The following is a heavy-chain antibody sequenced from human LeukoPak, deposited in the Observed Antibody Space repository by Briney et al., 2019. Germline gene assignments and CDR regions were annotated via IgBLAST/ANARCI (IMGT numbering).Heavy chain of an antibody. CDR1: GLTFSSYA. CDR2: ISYDGSNK. D-gene: IGHD1-26*01. J-gene: IGHJ4*02. CDR3: ARARYSGSYYPPFDY. Sequence: GGSLRLSCAASGLTFSSYAMHWVRQAPGKGLEWVAVISYDGSNKYYADSVKGRFTISRDNSKNTLYLQMNSLRAEDTAVYYCARARYSGSYYPPFDYWGQGTLVTVSS. V-gene: IGHV3-30-3*01.